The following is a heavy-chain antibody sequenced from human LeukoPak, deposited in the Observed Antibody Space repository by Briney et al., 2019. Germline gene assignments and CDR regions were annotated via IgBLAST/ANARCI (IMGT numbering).Heavy chain of an antibody. CDR3: ARESSTTVTFDY. J-gene: IGHJ4*02. CDR2: ISSSGSTI. Sequence: PGGSLRLSCAASGFTFSDYYMSWIRQAPGKGLEWVSYISSSGSTIYYTDSVKGRFTISRDNAKNSLYLQMNSLRAEDTAVYYCARESSTTVTFDYWGQGTLVTVSS. CDR1: GFTFSDYY. D-gene: IGHD4-17*01. V-gene: IGHV3-11*01.